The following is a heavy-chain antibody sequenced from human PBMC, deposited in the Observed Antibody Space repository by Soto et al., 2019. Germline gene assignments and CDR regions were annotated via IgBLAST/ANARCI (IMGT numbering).Heavy chain of an antibody. CDR2: MNPNYVTN. D-gene: IGHD4-4*01. CDR1: GYTFTGYD. CDR3: ARGHDYSNYEYYYDMDV. J-gene: IGHJ6*03. Sequence: QVQLVQSGAEVKKPGASVKVSCNASGYTFTGYDINWVRQATGQGLEWMGWMNPNYVTNGYAERFQGRGTMPRNTSISTAYMELSSLRSEDTAVYYCARGHDYSNYEYYYDMDVWGEGTTVTVSS. V-gene: IGHV1-8*01.